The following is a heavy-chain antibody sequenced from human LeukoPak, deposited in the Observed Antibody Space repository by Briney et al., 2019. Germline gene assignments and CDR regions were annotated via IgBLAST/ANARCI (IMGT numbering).Heavy chain of an antibody. CDR3: ARLGYCSSTSCRGPSFDY. Sequence: GGSLRLSCAASGFTFSSYSMNWVRQAPGKGLEWVSYISSSSSTIYYADSVEGRFTISRDNAKNSLYLQMNSLRAEDTAVYYCARLGYCSSTSCRGPSFDYWGQGTLVTVSS. CDR1: GFTFSSYS. J-gene: IGHJ4*02. V-gene: IGHV3-48*01. CDR2: ISSSSSTI. D-gene: IGHD2-2*01.